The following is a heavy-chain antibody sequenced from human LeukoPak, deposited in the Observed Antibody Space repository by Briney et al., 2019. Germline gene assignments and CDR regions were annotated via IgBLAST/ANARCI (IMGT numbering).Heavy chain of an antibody. J-gene: IGHJ4*02. CDR2: INRDGSSA. Sequence: PGGSLRLSCAASGLTFSSHWMHWVRQVPGKGLVWVSRINRDGSSANYADSVKGRFTISRDNAKNTLYLQMNSLRAEDTAVYYCARDGIAVAGKDYWGQGTLVTVSS. CDR3: ARDGIAVAGKDY. CDR1: GLTFSSHW. D-gene: IGHD6-19*01. V-gene: IGHV3-74*01.